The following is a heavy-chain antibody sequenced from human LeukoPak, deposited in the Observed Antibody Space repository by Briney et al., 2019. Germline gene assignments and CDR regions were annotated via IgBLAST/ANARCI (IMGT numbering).Heavy chain of an antibody. D-gene: IGHD2-15*01. Sequence: GGSLRLSCAASGFTFSSYSMNWVRQAPGKGLEWVSVIYSGGSTYYADSVKGRFTISRDNSKNTLYLQMNSLRAEDTAVYYCARSVVVAATSGMDVWGQGTTDTVSS. V-gene: IGHV3-53*01. CDR2: IYSGGST. CDR3: ARSVVVAATSGMDV. CDR1: GFTFSSYS. J-gene: IGHJ6*02.